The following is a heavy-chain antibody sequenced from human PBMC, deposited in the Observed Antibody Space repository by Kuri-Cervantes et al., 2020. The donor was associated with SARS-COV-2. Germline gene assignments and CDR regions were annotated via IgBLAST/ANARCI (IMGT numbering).Heavy chain of an antibody. J-gene: IGHJ3*02. V-gene: IGHV1-2*02. CDR2: INPNSGGT. CDR1: GYTFTGYY. Sequence: ASVKVSCKASGYTFTGYYMHWVRQAPGQGLEWMGWINPNSGGTNYAQKFQGRVTMTRDTSISTAYMELSRLRSDDTAVYYCARVRETYYYDSLGTFDIWGQGTTVTVSS. D-gene: IGHD3-22*01. CDR3: ARVRETYYYDSLGTFDI.